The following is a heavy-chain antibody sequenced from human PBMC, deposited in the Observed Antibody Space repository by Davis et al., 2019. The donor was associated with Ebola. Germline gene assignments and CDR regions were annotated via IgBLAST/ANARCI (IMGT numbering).Heavy chain of an antibody. V-gene: IGHV3-7*01. CDR3: ARDKKWHVGGLFGGYYYYGMDV. Sequence: GESLKISCAASGFTFSSYWMTWVRQAPGKGLQWVANIKQDGSEKYYMDSVKGRFTISRDNAKNSLYLQRNSLRADDTAVYYCARDKKWHVGGLFGGYYYYGMDVWGQGTTVTVSS. J-gene: IGHJ6*02. CDR2: IKQDGSEK. D-gene: IGHD2-15*01. CDR1: GFTFSSYW.